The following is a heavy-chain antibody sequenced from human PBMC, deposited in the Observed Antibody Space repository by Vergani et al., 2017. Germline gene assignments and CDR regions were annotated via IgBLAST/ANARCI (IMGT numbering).Heavy chain of an antibody. V-gene: IGHV1-69*01. CDR1: GGTFSSYA. Sequence: QVQLVQSGAEVKKPGSSVTVSCKASGGTFSSYAISWVRQAPGQGLEWMGGIIPIFGTANYAQKFQGRVTITADGSTSTAYMELSSLSSEDTAVYYCARSPLXSGGGNSGFRPFDYWGQGTLVTVSS. D-gene: IGHD4-23*01. CDR3: ARSPLXSGGGNSGFRPFDY. CDR2: IIPIFGTA. J-gene: IGHJ4*02.